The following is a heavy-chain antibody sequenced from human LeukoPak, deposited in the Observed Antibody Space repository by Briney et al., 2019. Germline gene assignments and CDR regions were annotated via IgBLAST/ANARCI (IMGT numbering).Heavy chain of an antibody. CDR1: GGSISSNSYY. J-gene: IGHJ4*02. Sequence: SETLSLTCAVSGGSISSNSYYWGWIRQPPGKGLEWIGSIYYSGSTYYNPSLKSRVTISVDTSKNQFSLKLSSVTAADTAVYYCARDRAIYYYDSSGYRAPYYFDYWGQGTLVTVSS. CDR3: ARDRAIYYYDSSGYRAPYYFDY. D-gene: IGHD3-22*01. V-gene: IGHV4-39*07. CDR2: IYYSGST.